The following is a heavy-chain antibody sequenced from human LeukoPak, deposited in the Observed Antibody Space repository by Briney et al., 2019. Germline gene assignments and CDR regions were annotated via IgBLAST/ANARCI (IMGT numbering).Heavy chain of an antibody. V-gene: IGHV3-48*04. CDR3: ARVGASPAIDS. J-gene: IGHJ4*02. Sequence: GGSLRLSCAASGFTFSSYSMNWVRQAPGKGLEGVSYISSSSSTIYYADSVKGRFTISRDNAKNSLYLQMNSLRAEDTAVYYCARVGASPAIDSWGQGTLVTVSS. D-gene: IGHD1-26*01. CDR2: ISSSSSTI. CDR1: GFTFSSYS.